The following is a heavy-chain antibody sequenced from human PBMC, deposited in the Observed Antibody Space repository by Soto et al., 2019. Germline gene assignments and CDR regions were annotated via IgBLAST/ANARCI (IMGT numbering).Heavy chain of an antibody. J-gene: IGHJ4*02. CDR3: AREYYYDSSGYSSPPGYFDY. CDR2: IDWDDDK. V-gene: IGHV2-70*01. CDR1: GFSLSTSGMC. Sequence: SGPTLVNPTQTLTLTCTFSGFSLSTSGMCVSWIRQPPGKALEWLALIDWDDDKYYSTSLKTRLTSSKDTSKNQVVLTMNNMDPVDTATYYCAREYYYDSSGYSSPPGYFDYWGQGTLVTVSS. D-gene: IGHD3-22*01.